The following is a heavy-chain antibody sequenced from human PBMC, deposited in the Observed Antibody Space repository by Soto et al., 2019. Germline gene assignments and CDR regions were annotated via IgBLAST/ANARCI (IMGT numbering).Heavy chain of an antibody. CDR2: INHVAST. CDR3: TRGGGSSDNYFGP. J-gene: IGHJ5*02. D-gene: IGHD3-16*01. Sequence: SETLSLTCAVYGESFSPYYWTWIRQPPGKGLEWIGEINHVASTNYNPALKSRVTISVDTSKNQFSLKLRSVTAADTAVYYCTRGGGSSDNYFGPWGQGTLVTVSS. V-gene: IGHV4-34*01. CDR1: GESFSPYY.